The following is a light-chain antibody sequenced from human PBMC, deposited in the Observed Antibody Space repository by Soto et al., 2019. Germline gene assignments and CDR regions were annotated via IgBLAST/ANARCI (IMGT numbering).Light chain of an antibody. J-gene: IGLJ1*01. Sequence: VLTQPPSASGTPGQRVTISCSGSSSNVGGNPVNWYQHVPTTAPKLLIYTNTQRPSGVPDRFSGSKSGTSASLAISGLQSEDEADYYCASWDDSLNGPVFGTGTKLTVL. V-gene: IGLV1-44*01. CDR2: TNT. CDR1: SSNVGGNP. CDR3: ASWDDSLNGPV.